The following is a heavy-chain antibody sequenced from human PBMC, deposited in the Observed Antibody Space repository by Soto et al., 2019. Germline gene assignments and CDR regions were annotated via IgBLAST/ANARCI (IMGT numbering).Heavy chain of an antibody. CDR2: IYYSGST. V-gene: IGHV4-59*01. J-gene: IGHJ5*02. CDR1: GDSISSSY. CDR3: ARGYDWFDP. D-gene: IGHD5-12*01. Sequence: QVQLQESGPGLVEPSETLSLTCSVSGDSISSSYWSWIRQPPGKGLEWIGYIYYSGSTNYNPSLKSRRTXXLDTSKNQFPLKVSSVTAADTAVYYCARGYDWFDPWGQGTLVTVSS.